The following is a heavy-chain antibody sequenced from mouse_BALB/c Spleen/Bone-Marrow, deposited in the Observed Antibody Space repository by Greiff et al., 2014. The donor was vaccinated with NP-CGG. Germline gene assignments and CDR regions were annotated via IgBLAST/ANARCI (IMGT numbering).Heavy chain of an antibody. J-gene: IGHJ1*01. Sequence: VQLQQSGPGLVAPSQSLSITCTVSGFSLTSYGVHWVRQPPGKGLEWLGVIWAGGSTNYNSALMSRLSISKDNSKSRVLLRRNRRQADDTAVYCCGRGWDWYCDVWGAGTAVTVAS. CDR3: GRGWDWYCDV. CDR1: GFSLTSYG. D-gene: IGHD3-3*01. CDR2: IWAGGST. V-gene: IGHV2-9*02.